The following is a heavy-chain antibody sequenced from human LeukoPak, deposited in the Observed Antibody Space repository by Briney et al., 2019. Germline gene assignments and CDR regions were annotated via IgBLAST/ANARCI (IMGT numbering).Heavy chain of an antibody. CDR3: ARTYSSSLTGAFDI. CDR1: GFTFSDYY. J-gene: IGHJ3*02. Sequence: PGGSLRLSCAASGFTFSDYYMSWIRQAPGKGLEWVSYISSSGSTIYYADSVKGRFTISRDNAKNSLYLQMNSLRAEDTAVYYCARTYSSSLTGAFDIWGQGTMVTVSS. V-gene: IGHV3-11*01. CDR2: ISSSGSTI. D-gene: IGHD6-13*01.